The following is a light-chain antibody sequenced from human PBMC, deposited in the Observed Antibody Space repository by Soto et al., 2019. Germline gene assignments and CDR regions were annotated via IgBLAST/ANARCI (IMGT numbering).Light chain of an antibody. J-gene: IGLJ1*01. CDR1: SSDVGGYTY. V-gene: IGLV2-11*01. CDR3: CSYASRYTYV. CDR2: DVS. Sequence: SVLTQPRSVSGSPGQSVTISCTGTSSDVGGYTYVSWYQQHPGKAPKLMIYDVSKRPSGVPDRFSGSKSGNTASLTISRLQTEQQADSYRCSYASRYTYVFGTGTKVTV.